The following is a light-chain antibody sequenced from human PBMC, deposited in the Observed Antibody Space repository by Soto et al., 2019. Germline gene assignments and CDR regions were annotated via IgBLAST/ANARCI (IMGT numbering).Light chain of an antibody. V-gene: IGKV1-39*01. J-gene: IGKJ1*01. CDR3: QQSYSTPPWT. CDR1: QSISNY. Sequence: DIQMTQSPSSLSASVGDRVTITCLASQSISNYLNWYQQKPGTAPKLLIYASSSLQSGVPSRFSRSGSGTDFTSTISSLQPEDFVTYYCQQSYSTPPWTLGQGTNVEV. CDR2: ASS.